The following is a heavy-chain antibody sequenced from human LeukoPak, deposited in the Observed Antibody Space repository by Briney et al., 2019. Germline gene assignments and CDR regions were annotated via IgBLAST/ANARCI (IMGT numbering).Heavy chain of an antibody. CDR2: ISYDGSNK. D-gene: IGHD3-22*01. CDR3: ARDHYYDSSANFDY. J-gene: IGHJ4*02. Sequence: GGSLRLSCVASGFTFSSYAMHWVRQAPGKGLEWVAVISYDGSNKYYADSVKGRFTISRDNSKNTLYLQMNSLRAEDTAVYYCARDHYYDSSANFDYWGQGTLVTVSS. CDR1: GFTFSSYA. V-gene: IGHV3-30-3*01.